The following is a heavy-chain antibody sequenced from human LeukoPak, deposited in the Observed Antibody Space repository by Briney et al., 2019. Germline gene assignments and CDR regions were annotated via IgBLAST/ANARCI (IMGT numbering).Heavy chain of an antibody. J-gene: IGHJ4*02. Sequence: PGGSLRLSCAASGFTFSSYAMSWVRQAPGKGVEWVSAISGSGGSTYYADSVKGRFTISRDNSKNTLYLQMNSLRAEDTAVYYCAKGLVEWELSTGIDYWGQGTLVTVSS. V-gene: IGHV3-23*01. CDR3: AKGLVEWELSTGIDY. D-gene: IGHD1-26*01. CDR2: ISGSGGST. CDR1: GFTFSSYA.